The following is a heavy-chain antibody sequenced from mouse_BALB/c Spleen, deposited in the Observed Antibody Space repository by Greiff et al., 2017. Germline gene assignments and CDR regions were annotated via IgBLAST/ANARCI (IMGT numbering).Heavy chain of an antibody. CDR2: INSNGGST. J-gene: IGHJ3*01. CDR3: AREGYGNYSAWFAY. Sequence: DVKLVESGGGLVQPGGSLKLSCAASGFTFSSYGMSWVRQTPDKRLELVATINSNGGSTYYPDSVKGRFTISRDNAKNTRYLQMSSLKSEDTAMYYCAREGYGNYSAWFAYGGQGTLVTVAA. D-gene: IGHD2-10*02. V-gene: IGHV5-6-3*01. CDR1: GFTFSSYG.